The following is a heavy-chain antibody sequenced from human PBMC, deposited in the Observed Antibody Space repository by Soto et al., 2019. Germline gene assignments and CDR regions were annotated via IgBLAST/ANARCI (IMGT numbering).Heavy chain of an antibody. CDR2: INAGNGNT. CDR1: GYTFTSYA. CDR3: AGDVGWGSYSNFLDY. D-gene: IGHD3-10*01. J-gene: IGHJ4*01. Sequence: ASVKVSCKASGYTFTSYAMHWVRQAPGQRLEWMGWINAGNGNTKYSQKFQGRVTITRDTSASTAYMELRSLKSDDTAVYYCAGDVGWGSYSNFLDYGGQGTRFTVSS. V-gene: IGHV1-3*01.